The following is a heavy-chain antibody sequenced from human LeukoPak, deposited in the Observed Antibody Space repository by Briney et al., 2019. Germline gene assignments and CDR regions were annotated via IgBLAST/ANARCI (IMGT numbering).Heavy chain of an antibody. CDR1: GYTFTGYY. Sequence: WASVKASCKASGYTFTGYYMHWVRQAPGLGLEWMGWINPNSGGTNYAQKFQGRVTMTRDTSISTAYMELSRVTSDDTAVYYCARRRDDAFDIWGQGTMVTVSS. CDR2: INPNSGGT. J-gene: IGHJ3*02. CDR3: ARRRDDAFDI. V-gene: IGHV1-2*02.